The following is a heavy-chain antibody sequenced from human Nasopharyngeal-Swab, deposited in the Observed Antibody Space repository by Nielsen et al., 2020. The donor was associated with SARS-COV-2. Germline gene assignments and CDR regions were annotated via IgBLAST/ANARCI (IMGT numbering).Heavy chain of an antibody. V-gene: IGHV1-8*01. D-gene: IGHD6-13*01. CDR2: MNPDSGNT. CDR3: ATAPAAADATYYYYGMDV. Sequence: ASVKVSCKASGYTFTSYDVNWVRQATGQGLEWMGWMNPDSGNTDYAQTFQGRVTMTEDTSTDTAYMELSSLRSEDTAVYYCATAPAAADATYYYYGMDVWGQGTTVTVSS. J-gene: IGHJ6*02. CDR1: GYTFTSYD.